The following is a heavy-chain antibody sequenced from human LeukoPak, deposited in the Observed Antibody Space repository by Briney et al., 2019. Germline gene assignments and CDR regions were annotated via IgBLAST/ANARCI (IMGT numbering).Heavy chain of an antibody. CDR3: ARSAEADTLSAYYFEY. CDR1: GYTFINND. Sequence: GASVTVSCKASGYTFINNDISWVRQAPGQGLEWMGWISAYNGNTNYAQKFQGRVTMTTDTSTNTAYMELRSLRSDDTAVYYCARSAEADTLSAYYFEYWGQGTLVTVSS. V-gene: IGHV1-18*04. CDR2: ISAYNGNT. D-gene: IGHD6-19*01. J-gene: IGHJ4*02.